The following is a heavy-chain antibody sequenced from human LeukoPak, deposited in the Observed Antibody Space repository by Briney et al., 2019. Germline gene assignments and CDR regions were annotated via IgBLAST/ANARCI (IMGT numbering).Heavy chain of an antibody. CDR3: ARTKRGFDGDYVFDY. D-gene: IGHD4-17*01. CDR1: GFTFSSHW. CDR2: IKQGGSEK. V-gene: IGHV3-7*05. Sequence: PGGSLRLSCAASGFTFSSHWMTWVRPAPGKGLEWVANIKQGGSEKYYVDSVKGRFTISRDNAKNSLYLQMNSLRAEDTAVYYCARTKRGFDGDYVFDYWGQGTLVTVSS. J-gene: IGHJ4*02.